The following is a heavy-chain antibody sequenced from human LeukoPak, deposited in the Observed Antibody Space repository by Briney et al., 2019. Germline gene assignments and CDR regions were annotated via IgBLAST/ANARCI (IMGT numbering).Heavy chain of an antibody. CDR1: GGSISSYY. D-gene: IGHD1-26*01. CDR2: IYYSGST. Sequence: SETLSLTCTVSGGSISSYYGSWIRQPPGKGLEWIGYIYYSGSTNYNPSLKSRVTISVDTSKNQFSLKLSSETAADTAVYYCARHPTGATNFDYWGQGTLVTVSS. CDR3: ARHPTGATNFDY. J-gene: IGHJ4*02. V-gene: IGHV4-59*08.